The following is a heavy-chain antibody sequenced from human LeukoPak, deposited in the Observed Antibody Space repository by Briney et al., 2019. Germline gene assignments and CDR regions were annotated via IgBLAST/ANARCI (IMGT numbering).Heavy chain of an antibody. D-gene: IGHD3-3*01. CDR3: ARHYSGRITIFGVVNFDY. CDR1: GGSFSGYY. J-gene: IGHJ4*02. V-gene: IGHV4-39*01. Sequence: SETLSLTCAVYGGSFSGYYWGWIRQPPGKGLEWIGSIYYSGSTYYNPSLKSRVTISVDTSKNQFSLKLSSVTAADTAVYYCARHYSGRITIFGVVNFDYWGQGTLVTVSS. CDR2: IYYSGST.